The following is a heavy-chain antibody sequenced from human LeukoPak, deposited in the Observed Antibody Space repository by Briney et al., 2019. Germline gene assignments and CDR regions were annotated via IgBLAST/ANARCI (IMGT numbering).Heavy chain of an antibody. J-gene: IGHJ4*02. V-gene: IGHV4-59*01. CDR2: IYYSGST. Sequence: SETLPLTCTVSGGSISSYYWSWIRQPPGKGLEWIGYIYYSGSTNYNPSLKSRVTISVDTSKNQFSLKLSSVTAADTAVYYCARDVGRYLLDYWGQGTLVTVSS. CDR3: ARDVGRYLLDY. D-gene: IGHD3-9*01. CDR1: GGSISSYY.